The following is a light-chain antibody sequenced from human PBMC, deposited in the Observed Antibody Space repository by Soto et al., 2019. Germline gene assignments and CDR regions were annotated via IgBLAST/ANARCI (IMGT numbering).Light chain of an antibody. CDR2: DVS. CDR1: SSDVGGYEY. J-gene: IGLJ2*01. V-gene: IGLV2-14*01. CDR3: SSYASNRAVL. Sequence: QSALTQPASVSGSPGQSITISCTGTSSDVGGYEYVSWYQQHPGKAPKLMIYDVSNRPSGVSNRFSGSKSGNTASLTISGLQAEDEADYYCSSYASNRAVLFGGGTKVTVL.